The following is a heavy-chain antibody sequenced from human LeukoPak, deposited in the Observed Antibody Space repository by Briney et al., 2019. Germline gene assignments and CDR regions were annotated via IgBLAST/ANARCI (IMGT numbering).Heavy chain of an antibody. Sequence: GGSLRLSCAASGFTFSSYGMHWVRQAPGKGLEWVAVIWYDGSNKFYADSVKGRSTISRDNSKNTLYLQMNSLRAEDTAVYYCARETTTLDYWGQGTLITVSS. CDR1: GFTFSSYG. V-gene: IGHV3-33*01. CDR3: ARETTTLDY. D-gene: IGHD1-26*01. J-gene: IGHJ4*02. CDR2: IWYDGSNK.